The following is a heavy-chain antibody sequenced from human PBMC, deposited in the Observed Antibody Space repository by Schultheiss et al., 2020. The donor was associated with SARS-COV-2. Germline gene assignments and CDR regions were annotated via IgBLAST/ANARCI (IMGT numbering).Heavy chain of an antibody. CDR3: ARSNRPRPYYYYGMDV. CDR2: IYYSGST. Sequence: GSLRLSCTVSGGSVSSGSYYWSWIRQPPGKGLEWIGYIYYSGSTNYNPSLKSRVTISVDTSKNQFSLKLSSVTAADTAVYYCARSNRPRPYYYYGMDVWGQGTTVTVSS. V-gene: IGHV4-61*01. D-gene: IGHD1/OR15-1a*01. CDR1: GGSVSSGSYY. J-gene: IGHJ6*02.